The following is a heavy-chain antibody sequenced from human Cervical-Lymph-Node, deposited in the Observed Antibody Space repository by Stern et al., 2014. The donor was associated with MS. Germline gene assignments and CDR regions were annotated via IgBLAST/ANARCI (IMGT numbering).Heavy chain of an antibody. CDR2: ISSSII. V-gene: IGHV3-48*02. CDR1: GFTFSSYS. D-gene: IGHD3-10*01. CDR3: ARSMFQGVISAIDY. Sequence: EVQLVQSGGGLVQPGGSLRLSCAASGFTFSSYSMNWVRQAPGKGLEWVSYISSSIIYYADSVKGRFTISRDNAQNSLYLQMNSLRDEDTAVYYCARSMFQGVISAIDYWGQGTLVTVSS. J-gene: IGHJ4*02.